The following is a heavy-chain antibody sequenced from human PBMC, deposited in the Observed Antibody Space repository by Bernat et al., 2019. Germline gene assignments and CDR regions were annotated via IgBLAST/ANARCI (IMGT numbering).Heavy chain of an antibody. CDR1: GGSISSSSYY. CDR2: IYYSGST. D-gene: IGHD6-13*01. CDR3: ARHGLSIAAAAYPFDS. V-gene: IGHV4-39*01. J-gene: IGHJ4*02. Sequence: QLQLQESGPGLVKPSETLSLTCIVSGGSISSSSYYWGWIRQPPGKGLEWIGSIYYSGSTYYNPSLKSRVNISVDTSKNQFSVKLNSVAAADTAVYQCARHGLSIAAAAYPFDSWGQGTLVTVSS.